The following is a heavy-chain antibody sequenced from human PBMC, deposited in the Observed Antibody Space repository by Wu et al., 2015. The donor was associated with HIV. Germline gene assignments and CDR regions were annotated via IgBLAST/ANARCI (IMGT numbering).Heavy chain of an antibody. CDR3: ARGVLLYYXILTGYYIKDWGIDY. J-gene: IGHJ4*02. CDR1: GYTFTSYY. V-gene: IGHV1-46*01. D-gene: IGHD3-9*01. CDR2: INPSGGST. Sequence: QVQLVQSGAEVKKPGASVKVSCKASGYTFTSYYMHWVRQAPGQGLEWMGIINPSGGSTSYAQKFQGRVTMTRDTSTSTVYMELSSLRSEDTAVYYCARGVLLYYXILTGYYIKDWGIDYWGQGTLVTVSS.